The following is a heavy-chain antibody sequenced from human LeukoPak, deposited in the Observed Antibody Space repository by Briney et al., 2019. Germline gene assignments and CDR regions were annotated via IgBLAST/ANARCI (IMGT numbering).Heavy chain of an antibody. V-gene: IGHV7-4-1*02. D-gene: IGHD6-19*01. Sequence: ASVKVSCKASGYTFTSYAMHWVRQAPGQRLEWMGWINTNTGNPTYAQGFTGRFVFSLDTSVSTAYLQISSLKAEDTAVYYCARGMGSSGWPKYFQHWGQGTLVTVSS. J-gene: IGHJ1*01. CDR1: GYTFTSYA. CDR3: ARGMGSSGWPKYFQH. CDR2: INTNTGNP.